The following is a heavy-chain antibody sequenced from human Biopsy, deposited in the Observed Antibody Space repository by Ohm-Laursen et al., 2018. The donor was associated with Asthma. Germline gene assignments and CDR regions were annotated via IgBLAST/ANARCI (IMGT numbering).Heavy chain of an antibody. J-gene: IGHJ6*02. Sequence: SVKVSCKAPGGTFSNFAISWVRQAPGQGLEWLGGIITVFGTTNSAQKFRGRVTITADESTSTAYMEVTSLRSEDTALYYCARCQVGYSSGWSLLLKKIYYSGMDVWGQGTAVTVSS. CDR1: GGTFSNFA. CDR3: ARCQVGYSSGWSLLLKKIYYSGMDV. V-gene: IGHV1-69*13. D-gene: IGHD6-19*01. CDR2: IITVFGTT.